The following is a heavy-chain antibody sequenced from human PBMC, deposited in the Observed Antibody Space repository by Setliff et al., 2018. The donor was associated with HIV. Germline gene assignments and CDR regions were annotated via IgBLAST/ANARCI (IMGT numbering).Heavy chain of an antibody. CDR3: ARGRGTWYSSSSMAHFDY. J-gene: IGHJ4*02. Sequence: PGGSLRLSCAASGFTFSSYWMSWVRQAPGKGLEWVANIKQEGSEKYYVDSVKGRFTIARDNAKNSLYLQMNSLRAEDTAMYYSARGRGTWYSSSSMAHFDYWGQGTLVTVSS. CDR2: IKQEGSEK. D-gene: IGHD6-13*01. CDR1: GFTFSSYW. V-gene: IGHV3-7*03.